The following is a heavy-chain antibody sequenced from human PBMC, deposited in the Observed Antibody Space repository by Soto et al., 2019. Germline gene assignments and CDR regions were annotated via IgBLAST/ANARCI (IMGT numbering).Heavy chain of an antibody. Sequence: EVQLVESGGGLVQPGGSLRLSCVDSGFTFSSYWMSWVRQAPVKGLEWVGNIKQDGSEENYVDSVKGRLTISRDNAKNSMYLQMNSLRAEDTAVYYCARIAASGRGRAVWGQGTTVVVSS. V-gene: IGHV3-7*01. J-gene: IGHJ6*02. CDR1: GFTFSSYW. CDR2: IKQDGSEE. CDR3: ARIAASGRGRAV. D-gene: IGHD6-13*01.